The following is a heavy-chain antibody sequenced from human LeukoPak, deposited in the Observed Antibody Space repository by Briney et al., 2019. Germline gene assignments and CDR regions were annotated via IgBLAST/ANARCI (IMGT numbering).Heavy chain of an antibody. D-gene: IGHD6-19*01. V-gene: IGHV3-66*01. CDR3: VREYSSGYYWDY. CDR2: IYSSGNT. CDR1: GLTVSSNY. Sequence: PGGSLRLSCAASGLTVSSNYMSWVRQAPGKGLWWVSLIYSSGNTQYADSVKGRFTISRDNSKNTVYLQMNSLRVEDTAVYYCVREYSSGYYWDYWGQGTLVTVSS. J-gene: IGHJ4*02.